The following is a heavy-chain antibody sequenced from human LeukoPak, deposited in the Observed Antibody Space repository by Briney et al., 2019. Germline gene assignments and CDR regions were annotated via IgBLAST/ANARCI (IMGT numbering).Heavy chain of an antibody. CDR3: ARSHCSSTSCRYYYYYYMDV. CDR2: INHSGST. Sequence: PSETLSLTCAVYGGSFSGYYWSWIRQPPGKGLEWIGEINHSGSTNYNPSLKSRVTISVDTSKNQFSLKLSSVTAADTAVYYCARSHCSSTSCRYYYYYYMDVWGKGTTVTISS. CDR1: GGSFSGYY. J-gene: IGHJ6*03. D-gene: IGHD2-2*01. V-gene: IGHV4-34*01.